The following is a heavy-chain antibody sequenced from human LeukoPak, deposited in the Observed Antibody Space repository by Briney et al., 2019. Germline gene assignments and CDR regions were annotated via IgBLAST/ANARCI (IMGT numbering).Heavy chain of an antibody. Sequence: PGRSLRLSCAASGFTFSSYAMHWVRQAPGKGLEWVAVISHDGSNKYYADSVKGRFTISRDNSKNTLYLQMNSLRAEDTAVYYCARAIHLTNLDYWGQGTLVTVSS. CDR1: GFTFSSYA. CDR3: ARAIHLTNLDY. CDR2: ISHDGSNK. D-gene: IGHD2-8*01. J-gene: IGHJ4*02. V-gene: IGHV3-30-3*01.